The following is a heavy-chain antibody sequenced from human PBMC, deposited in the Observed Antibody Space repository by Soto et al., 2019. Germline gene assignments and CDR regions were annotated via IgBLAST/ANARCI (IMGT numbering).Heavy chain of an antibody. CDR3: ARGHRLTGYVLSYYSMDV. V-gene: IGHV1-2*04. Sequence: APVKVCCEASGYIFTGHQIHWVRQAPGQGFEWVGWINPNTGDTNYSRRFQGWVTMTSDTSISTAYMELTRLRSDDTAVYYCARGHRLTGYVLSYYSMDVWGQGTTVTVS. J-gene: IGHJ6*02. CDR2: INPNTGDT. CDR1: GYIFTGHQ. D-gene: IGHD3-9*01.